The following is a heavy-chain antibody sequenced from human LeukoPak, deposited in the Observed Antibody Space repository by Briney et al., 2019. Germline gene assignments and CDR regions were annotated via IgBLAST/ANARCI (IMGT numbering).Heavy chain of an antibody. J-gene: IGHJ5*02. CDR1: GGTFSSYA. CDR2: IIPIFGTA. D-gene: IGHD3-3*01. Sequence: GPSVKASCKASGGTFSSYAISWVRQAPGQGLEWMGRIIPIFGTANYAQKFQGRVTITTDESTSTAYMELSSLRSEDTAVYYCASYLVPPSEWSDRDWFDPWGQGTLVTVSS. V-gene: IGHV1-69*05. CDR3: ASYLVPPSEWSDRDWFDP.